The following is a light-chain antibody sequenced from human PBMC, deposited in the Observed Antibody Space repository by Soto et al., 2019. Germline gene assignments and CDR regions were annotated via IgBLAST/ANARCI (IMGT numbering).Light chain of an antibody. CDR3: QQRSNWPRVT. Sequence: EIVLTQSPGTLSLSPGERATLSCRASQSVSSSYLAWYQQKPGQAPRLLIYGASNRATGIPARFSGSGSGTDFTLTISSLEPEDFAVYYCQQRSNWPRVTFGPGTKVDIK. J-gene: IGKJ3*01. V-gene: IGKV3D-20*02. CDR1: QSVSSSY. CDR2: GAS.